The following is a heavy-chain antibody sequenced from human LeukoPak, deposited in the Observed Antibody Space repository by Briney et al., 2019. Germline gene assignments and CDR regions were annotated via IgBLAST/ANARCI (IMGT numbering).Heavy chain of an antibody. CDR3: ARGHLWSRDGYLDY. D-gene: IGHD5-24*01. CDR2: ISAYNGNT. J-gene: IGHJ4*02. V-gene: IGHV1-18*01. Sequence: ASVKVSCKASGYTFTSYGISWVRQAPGQGLEWMGWISAYNGNTNYAQKLQGRVTMTRDTSISTAYMELSRLRSDDTAVYYCARGHLWSRDGYLDYWGQGTLVTVSS. CDR1: GYTFTSYG.